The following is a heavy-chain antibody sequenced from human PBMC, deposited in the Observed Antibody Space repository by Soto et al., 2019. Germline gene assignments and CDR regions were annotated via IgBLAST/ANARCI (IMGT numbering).Heavy chain of an antibody. CDR2: IKSKVAGGTT. D-gene: IGHD1-1*01. V-gene: IGHV3-15*07. J-gene: IGHJ4*01. CDR1: GFTFTYSW. Sequence: EVQLVESGGGLVKPGGSLRLSCAASGFTFTYSWMNWVRQAPGKGPEWVGRIKSKVAGGTTDYAAPEKGKFTILRDDSKSTMYLQMNSLKTEDTAIYYCTTQPYNWNDYGGNWGQGTLVTVSS. CDR3: TTQPYNWNDYGGN.